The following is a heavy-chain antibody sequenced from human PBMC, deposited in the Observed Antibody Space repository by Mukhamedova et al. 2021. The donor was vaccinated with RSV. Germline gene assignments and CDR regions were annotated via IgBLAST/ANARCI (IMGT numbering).Heavy chain of an antibody. CDR2: ISSSSSTI. D-gene: IGHD5-12*01. V-gene: IGHV3-48*01. J-gene: IGHJ4*02. Sequence: MGWVRQAPGKGLEWVSYISSSSSTIYYADSVKGRFTISRDNAKNSLYLQMNSLRAEDTAVYYCARGQGDIVATGFDYWGQGTLVNVS. CDR3: ARGQGDIVATGFDY.